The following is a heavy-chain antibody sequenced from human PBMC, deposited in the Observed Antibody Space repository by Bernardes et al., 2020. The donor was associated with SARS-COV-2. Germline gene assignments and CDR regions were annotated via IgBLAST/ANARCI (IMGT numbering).Heavy chain of an antibody. CDR2: IYHSGST. CDR1: ADSISSNNW. J-gene: IGHJ5*02. V-gene: IGHV4-4*02. CDR3: ARVVRYQLVYWFDP. Sequence: PSETLSLTCAVSADSISSNNWWTWVRQPPGKGLEWIGEIYHSGSTNYNPSLKSRVTISVDKSKNQFSLNLSSVTAADTAVYYCARVVRYQLVYWFDPWGQGTLVTVSS. D-gene: IGHD2-2*01.